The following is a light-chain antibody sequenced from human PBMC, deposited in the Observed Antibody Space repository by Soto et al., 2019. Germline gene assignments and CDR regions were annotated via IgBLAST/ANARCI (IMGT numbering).Light chain of an antibody. V-gene: IGLV2-14*01. Sequence: QSVLTQPASVSGSPGQSITISCTGTSSYVGAYNYVSWYQHHPGRAPKLIIFEVSHRPSGVSDRFSGSKSGNTASLTISGLQTEDESDYYCTSYTRTRNLRLGGVPKLTVL. CDR1: SSYVGAYNY. J-gene: IGLJ2*01. CDR3: TSYTRTRNLR. CDR2: EVS.